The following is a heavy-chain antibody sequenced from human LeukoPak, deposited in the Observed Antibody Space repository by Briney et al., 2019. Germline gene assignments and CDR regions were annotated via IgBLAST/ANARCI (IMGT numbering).Heavy chain of an antibody. V-gene: IGHV1-69*13. CDR3: ARDRIAAAGRGYYYYYGMDV. CDR1: GGTFSSYA. Sequence: SVKVSCKASGGTFSSYAISWVRQAPGQGLEWMGGIIPIFGTVNYAQKFQGRVTITADESTSTAYMELSSLRSEDTAVYYCARDRIAAAGRGYYYYYGMDVWGKGTTVTVSS. D-gene: IGHD6-13*01. J-gene: IGHJ6*04. CDR2: IIPIFGTV.